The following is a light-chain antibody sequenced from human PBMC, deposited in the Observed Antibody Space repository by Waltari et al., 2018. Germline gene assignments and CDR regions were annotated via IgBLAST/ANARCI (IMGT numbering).Light chain of an antibody. CDR3: QTGGHGTGV. CDR2: VNSDGSH. Sequence: QLVLTQSPSASASLGASVKLTCTLSSGHSSNVIAWLQQQPEKGPRYLMKVNSDGSHSKGDEMPDRFSDSSSGTERYLTSSSRQAEDEADYDCQTGGHGTGVFGGGTKLTVL. V-gene: IGLV4-69*01. CDR1: SGHSSNV. J-gene: IGLJ3*02.